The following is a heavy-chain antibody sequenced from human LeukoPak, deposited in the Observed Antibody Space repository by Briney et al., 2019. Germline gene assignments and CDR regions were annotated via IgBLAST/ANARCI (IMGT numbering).Heavy chain of an antibody. V-gene: IGHV1-18*01. D-gene: IGHD6-13*01. CDR1: GYTFNNYR. CDR3: ARDWTDDSSSWKINYYYGMDV. J-gene: IGHJ6*02. Sequence: ASVKVSCKASGYTFNNYRINWVRQAPGQGLEWMGWISAYNDNTNYVEKLQGRVTMTTDTSTSTAYMELRSLRSDDTAVYYCARDWTDDSSSWKINYYYGMDVWGQGTTLTVSS. CDR2: ISAYNDNT.